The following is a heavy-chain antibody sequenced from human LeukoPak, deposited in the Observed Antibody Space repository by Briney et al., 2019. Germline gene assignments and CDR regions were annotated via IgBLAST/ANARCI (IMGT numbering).Heavy chain of an antibody. CDR3: TTVAS. CDR1: GFTFSNAW. J-gene: IGHJ4*02. Sequence: GGSLRLSCAASGFTFSNAWMSGVRQAPGTGLEWGGRIKSKTDGGTTDYAAPVKGRFTISTDDSKNTVYLQMNSLKTGDTAVYYCTTVASWGQGTLVTVSS. CDR2: IKSKTDGGTT. V-gene: IGHV3-15*01.